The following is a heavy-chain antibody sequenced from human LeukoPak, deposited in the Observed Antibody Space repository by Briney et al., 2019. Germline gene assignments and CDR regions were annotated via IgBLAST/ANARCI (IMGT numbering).Heavy chain of an antibody. J-gene: IGHJ4*02. CDR3: ARAGIAVAGTAAFDY. CDR2: IIPIFGTA. V-gene: IGHV1-69*13. D-gene: IGHD6-19*01. Sequence: ASVKVSCKASGYTFTCYYMHWVRQAPGQGLEWMGGIIPIFGTANYAQKFQGRVTITADESTSTAYMELSSLRSEDTAVYYCARAGIAVAGTAAFDYWGQGTLVTVSS. CDR1: GYTFTCYY.